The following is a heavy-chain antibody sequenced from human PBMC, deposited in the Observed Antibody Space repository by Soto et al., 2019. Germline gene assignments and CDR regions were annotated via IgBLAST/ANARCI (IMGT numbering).Heavy chain of an antibody. V-gene: IGHV3-30*18. J-gene: IGHJ6*03. CDR3: AKDLGAAQRTSAYYYYYMDV. Sequence: QVQLVESGGGVVQPGRSLRLSCAASGFTFSSYGMHWVRQAPGKGLEWVAVISYDGSNKYYADSVKGRFTISRDNSKNTLYLQMNSLRAEDTAVYYCAKDLGAAQRTSAYYYYYMDVWGKGTTVTVSS. CDR1: GFTFSSYG. CDR2: ISYDGSNK. D-gene: IGHD1-26*01.